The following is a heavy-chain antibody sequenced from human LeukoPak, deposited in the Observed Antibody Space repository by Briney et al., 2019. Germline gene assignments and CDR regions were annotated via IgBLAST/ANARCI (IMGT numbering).Heavy chain of an antibody. CDR1: GGSFSGYY. D-gene: IGHD6-6*01. V-gene: IGHV4-34*01. CDR2: INHSGST. Sequence: SETLSLTCAVYGGSFSGYYWSWIRQPPGKGLEWIGEINHSGSTNYKPSLKSRVTISVDTSKNQFSLKLSSVTAADTAVYYCARGASRYSSLKAEYFQHWGQGTLVTVSS. CDR3: ARGASRYSSLKAEYFQH. J-gene: IGHJ1*01.